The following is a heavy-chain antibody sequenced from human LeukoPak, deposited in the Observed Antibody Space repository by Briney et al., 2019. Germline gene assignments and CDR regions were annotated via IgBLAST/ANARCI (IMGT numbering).Heavy chain of an antibody. CDR3: ARGGYSSSWYVRGPPFDP. V-gene: IGHV1-8*01. CDR1: GYTSTSYD. Sequence: ASVKVSCKASGYTSTSYDINWVRQATGQGLEWMGWMNPNSGNTGYAQKFQGRVTMTRNTSISTAYMELSSLRSEDTAVYYCARGGYSSSWYVRGPPFDPWGQGTLVTVSS. CDR2: MNPNSGNT. J-gene: IGHJ5*02. D-gene: IGHD6-13*01.